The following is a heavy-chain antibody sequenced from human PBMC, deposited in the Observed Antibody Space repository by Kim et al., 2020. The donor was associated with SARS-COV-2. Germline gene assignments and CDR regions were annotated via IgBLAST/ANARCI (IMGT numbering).Heavy chain of an antibody. D-gene: IGHD3-22*01. V-gene: IGHV1-46*01. Sequence: ASVKVSCKASGYTFTSYYMHWVRQAPGQGLEWMGIINPSGGSTSYAQKFQGRVTMTRDTSTSTVYMELSSLRSEDTAVYYCAREVGGDYDRVEYYDTPSYYYYGMDVWGQGTTVTVSS. CDR1: GYTFTSYY. CDR2: INPSGGST. CDR3: AREVGGDYDRVEYYDTPSYYYYGMDV. J-gene: IGHJ6*02.